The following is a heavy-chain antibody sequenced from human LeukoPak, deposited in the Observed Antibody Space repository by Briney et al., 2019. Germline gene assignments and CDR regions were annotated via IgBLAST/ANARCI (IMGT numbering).Heavy chain of an antibody. Sequence: PSETLSLTCTVSGGSISSSSYYWGWIRQPPGKGLEWIGSIYYSGSTYYNPSLKSRVTISVDTSKNQFSLKLSSVTAADTAVYYCARGETLFDYWGQGTLVTVSS. V-gene: IGHV4-39*01. CDR2: IYYSGST. J-gene: IGHJ4*02. CDR1: GGSISSSSYY. D-gene: IGHD3-10*01. CDR3: ARGETLFDY.